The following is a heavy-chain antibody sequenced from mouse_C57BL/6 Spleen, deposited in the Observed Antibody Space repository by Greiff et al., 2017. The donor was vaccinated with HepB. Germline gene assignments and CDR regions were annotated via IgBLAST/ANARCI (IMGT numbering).Heavy chain of an antibody. V-gene: IGHV1-69*01. J-gene: IGHJ2*01. D-gene: IGHD3-2*02. CDR1: GYTFTSYW. CDR2: IDPSDSYT. Sequence: QVQLQQPGAELVMPGASVKLSCKASGYTFTSYWMHWVKQRPGQGLEWIGEIDPSDSYTNYNQKFKAKSTLTVDKSSSPAYMQLSSLTSDDSAVYYCASGLRIFDYWGQGTTLTVSS. CDR3: ASGLRIFDY.